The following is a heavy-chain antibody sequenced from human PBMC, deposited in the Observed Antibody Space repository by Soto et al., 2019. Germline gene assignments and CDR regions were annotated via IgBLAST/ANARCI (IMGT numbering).Heavy chain of an antibody. CDR1: GFTFSSYW. D-gene: IGHD6-19*01. CDR3: ARVPYSSGLVTYYYFDY. J-gene: IGHJ4*02. CDR2: INSDGSST. V-gene: IGHV3-74*01. Sequence: GGSLRLSCAASGFTFSSYWMHWVRQAPGKGLVWVSRINSDGSSTSYADSVKGRFTISRDNAKSTLYLQMNSLRAEDTAVYYCARVPYSSGLVTYYYFDYWGQGTLVTVSS.